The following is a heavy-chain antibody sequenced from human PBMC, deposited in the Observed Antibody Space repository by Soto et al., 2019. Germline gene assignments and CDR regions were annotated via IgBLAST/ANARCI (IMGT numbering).Heavy chain of an antibody. CDR2: MNPNSGNT. CDR3: AILAPLGIAVAGY. CDR1: GYTFTSYD. D-gene: IGHD6-19*01. J-gene: IGHJ4*02. Sequence: QVQLVQSGAEVKKPGASVKVSCKASGYTFTSYDINWVRQATGQGLEWMGWMNPNSGNTGYAQKFQGRVXXTXNXHRSTAYMELSSLRSEDTAVYYCAILAPLGIAVAGYWGQGTLVTVSS. V-gene: IGHV1-8*01.